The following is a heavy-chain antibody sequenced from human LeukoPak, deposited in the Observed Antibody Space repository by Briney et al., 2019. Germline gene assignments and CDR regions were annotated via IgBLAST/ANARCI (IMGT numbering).Heavy chain of an antibody. CDR3: ARDRSGYYRDSSSGFYPRGYYFDY. V-gene: IGHV4-4*07. Sequence: SETLSLTCSVSGDSISGYHWNWVRQSVGKGLQGIGRVYVSERSYYNPSLKSRVTMSLDTSKNQFSLKLSSVTAADTAVYYCARDRSGYYRDSSSGFYPRGYYFDYWGQGTLVTVSS. D-gene: IGHD3-22*01. CDR2: VYVSERS. J-gene: IGHJ4*02. CDR1: GDSISGYH.